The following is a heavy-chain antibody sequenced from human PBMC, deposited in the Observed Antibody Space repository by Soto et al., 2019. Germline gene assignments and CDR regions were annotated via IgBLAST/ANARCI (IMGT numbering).Heavy chain of an antibody. CDR3: ATDSRGYSYVDY. CDR2: INPSGGST. Sequence: ASVXVSFKSSLYTFTMYYMQVLLQASGQGLEWMGIINPSGGSTSYAQKFQGRVTMTRDTSTSTVYMELSSLRSEDTAVYYCATDSRGYSYVDYWGQGTLVTVSS. CDR1: LYTFTMYY. D-gene: IGHD3-22*01. V-gene: IGHV1-46*01. J-gene: IGHJ4*02.